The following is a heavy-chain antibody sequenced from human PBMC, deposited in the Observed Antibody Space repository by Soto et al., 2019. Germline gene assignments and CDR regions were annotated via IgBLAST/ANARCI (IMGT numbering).Heavy chain of an antibody. Sequence: PSETLSLTCSVAGDSISSYYSSWIRQPPGKGLEWIGYIYYSGSTNYNPSLKSRVTISVDTSKNQFSLKLSSVTAADTAVYYCARVIRLVHSRVGAFDIWGQGTLVTVS. CDR2: IYYSGST. CDR1: GDSISSYY. CDR3: ARVIRLVHSRVGAFDI. V-gene: IGHV4-59*01. J-gene: IGHJ3*02. D-gene: IGHD6-19*01.